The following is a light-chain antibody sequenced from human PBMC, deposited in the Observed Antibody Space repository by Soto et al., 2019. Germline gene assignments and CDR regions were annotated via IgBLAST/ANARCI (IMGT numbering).Light chain of an antibody. V-gene: IGKV1-5*03. J-gene: IGKJ3*01. CDR2: KAS. CDR1: QSISSW. Sequence: DLQMTQSPSTLSASVGDRVTITCRASQSISSWLAWYQQKPGKAPKLLIYKASSLESGVPSRFSGSGSGTEFTLTISSLQPDEFATYYCQQYNSYSVAFGPGTKVDIK. CDR3: QQYNSYSVA.